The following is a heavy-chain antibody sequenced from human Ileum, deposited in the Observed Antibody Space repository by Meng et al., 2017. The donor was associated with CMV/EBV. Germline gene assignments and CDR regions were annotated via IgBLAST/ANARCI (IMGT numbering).Heavy chain of an antibody. CDR2: ISGSGGST. D-gene: IGHD6-13*01. J-gene: IGHJ6*02. V-gene: IGHV3-23*01. CDR1: GFTFSSYA. CDR3: AKGGYSSSWYTVYGMDV. Sequence: GESLKISCAASGFTFSSYAMSWVRQAPGRGLEWVSAISGSGGSTYYADSVKGRFTISRDNSKNTLYLQMNSLRAEDTAVYYWAKGGYSSSWYTVYGMDVWGQGTTVTVSS.